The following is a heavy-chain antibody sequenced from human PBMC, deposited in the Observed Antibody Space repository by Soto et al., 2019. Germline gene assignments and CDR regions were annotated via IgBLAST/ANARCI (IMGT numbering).Heavy chain of an antibody. D-gene: IGHD1-1*01. J-gene: IGHJ4*02. V-gene: IGHV1-24*01. CDR1: GYTLTELS. CDR3: ATPHADGIRGFDY. Sequence: ASVKVSCKVSGYTLTELSMHWVRQAPGKGLEWMGGFDPEDGETIYAQKLQGRVTMTEDTSTDTAYMELSSLISEDTAVYYCATPHADGIRGFDYWGQGTLVTVSS. CDR2: FDPEDGET.